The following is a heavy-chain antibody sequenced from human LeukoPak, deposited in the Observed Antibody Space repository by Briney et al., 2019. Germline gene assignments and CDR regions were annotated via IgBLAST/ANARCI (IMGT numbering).Heavy chain of an antibody. CDR1: GGTFSSYA. CDR2: IIPILGIA. J-gene: IGHJ1*01. Sequence: SVKVSCKASGGTFSSYAISWVRQAPGQGLEWMGRIIPILGIANYAQKFQGRVTITADKSTSTAYMELSSLRSEDTAVYYCAREWKYYDSSGYYYDRKAEYFQHWGQGTLVTVSS. D-gene: IGHD3-22*01. CDR3: AREWKYYDSSGYYYDRKAEYFQH. V-gene: IGHV1-69*04.